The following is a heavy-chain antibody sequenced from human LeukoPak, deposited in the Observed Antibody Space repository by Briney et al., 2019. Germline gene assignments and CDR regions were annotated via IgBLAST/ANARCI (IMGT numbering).Heavy chain of an antibody. V-gene: IGHV3-48*03. J-gene: IGHJ6*02. CDR1: GFTFNNYA. CDR3: ARIGTTTRGPAGLDV. Sequence: GGSLRLSCAASGFTFNNYAMGWVRQAPGKGLEWVSYIASGGGANRFYSESVKGRFTISRDNAKNSLYLHMNSLRAEDTGVYCCARIGTTTRGPAGLDVWGQGTTVTVSS. D-gene: IGHD2/OR15-2a*01. CDR2: IASGGGANR.